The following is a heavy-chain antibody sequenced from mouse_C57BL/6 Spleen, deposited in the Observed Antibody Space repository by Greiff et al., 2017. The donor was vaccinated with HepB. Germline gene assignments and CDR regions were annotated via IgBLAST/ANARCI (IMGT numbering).Heavy chain of an antibody. Sequence: QVQLQQPGAELVRPGSSVKLSCKASGYTFTSYWMHWVKQRPIQGLEWIGNIDPSDSETHYNQKFKDKATLTVDKSSSTAYMQLSSLTSEDSAVYYCAREGALNYYGSSRYYFDYWGQGTTLTVSS. CDR2: IDPSDSET. D-gene: IGHD1-1*01. CDR1: GYTFTSYW. CDR3: AREGALNYYGSSRYYFDY. J-gene: IGHJ2*01. V-gene: IGHV1-52*01.